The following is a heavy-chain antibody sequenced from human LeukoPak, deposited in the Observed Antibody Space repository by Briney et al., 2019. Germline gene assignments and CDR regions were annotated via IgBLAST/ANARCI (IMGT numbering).Heavy chain of an antibody. Sequence: SETLSLTCAVSGYFISSVYYWGWIRQPTGKGVEWIGRIYHSGRTFYNPSLKSRVSLSVHPREQQFSLKLSSVTAADTAVYYCARGRYYGSGSPKSNWFDPWGQGTLVTVSS. CDR1: GYFISSVYY. CDR3: ARGRYYGSGSPKSNWFDP. D-gene: IGHD3-10*01. V-gene: IGHV4-38-2*01. J-gene: IGHJ5*02. CDR2: IYHSGRT.